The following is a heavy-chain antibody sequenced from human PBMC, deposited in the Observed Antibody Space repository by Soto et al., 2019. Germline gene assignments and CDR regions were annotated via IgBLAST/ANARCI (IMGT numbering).Heavy chain of an antibody. J-gene: IGHJ6*02. D-gene: IGHD2-15*01. Sequence: PGESLKISCKGSGYSFTSYWIGWVRQMPGKGLEWMGFIYPGDSDTRYSPSFQGQVTISADKSISTAYLQWSSLKASDTAMYYCARLPLYCSGGSCNYYGMDVWGQGTTVTVSS. V-gene: IGHV5-51*01. CDR3: ARLPLYCSGGSCNYYGMDV. CDR1: GYSFTSYW. CDR2: IYPGDSDT.